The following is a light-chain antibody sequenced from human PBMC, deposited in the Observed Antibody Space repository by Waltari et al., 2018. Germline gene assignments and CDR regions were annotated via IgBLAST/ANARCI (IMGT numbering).Light chain of an antibody. CDR1: QNINIW. CDR3: QQCNTYPLT. V-gene: IGKV1-5*03. J-gene: IGKJ4*01. CDR2: KAS. Sequence: DIQMTQSPSTLSASVGDRVTITCRASQNINIWLAWYQHKPGKAPKLLIYKASNLQSGVPSTFSGSGSGTEFTLTISRLQPDDFATYYCQQCNTYPLTFGGGTKVEMK.